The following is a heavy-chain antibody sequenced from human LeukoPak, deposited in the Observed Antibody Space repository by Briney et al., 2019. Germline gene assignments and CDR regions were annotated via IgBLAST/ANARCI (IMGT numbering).Heavy chain of an antibody. CDR1: GFTFRSNW. J-gene: IGHJ4*02. CDR3: AREGGPGFDY. CDR2: IKEDGSEK. V-gene: IGHV3-7*01. D-gene: IGHD3-16*01. Sequence: GGSLRLSCAAPGFTFRSNWMTGVGQAQGKGGKWVANIKEDGSEKYYVGSVRGRFTISRDNAKNSLYLQMNSLRAEDTALYYCAREGGPGFDYWGQGTLVTVSS.